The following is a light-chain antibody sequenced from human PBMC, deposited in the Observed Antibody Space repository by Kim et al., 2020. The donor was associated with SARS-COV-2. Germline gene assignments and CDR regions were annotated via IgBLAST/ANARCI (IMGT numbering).Light chain of an antibody. Sequence: ASVRDRVIINCQACQDIKKFLHWYQQTSGKAPKLLIYDASHLEAGVPSRFSGSGSGTDFTLTISSLQPEDIATYYCQQCDDLPFTFGPGTKVDIK. J-gene: IGKJ3*01. CDR1: QDIKKF. CDR3: QQCDDLPFT. CDR2: DAS. V-gene: IGKV1-33*01.